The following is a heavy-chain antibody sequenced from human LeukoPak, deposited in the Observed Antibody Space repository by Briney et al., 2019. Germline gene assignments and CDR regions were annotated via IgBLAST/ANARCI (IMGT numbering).Heavy chain of an antibody. D-gene: IGHD3-22*01. CDR2: IKEDGSEK. CDR1: GFTFNRDW. CDR3: AKDQGEMYYYDSSGYFDAFDI. Sequence: QPGGSLRLSCTASGFTFNRDWTAWVRQAPGKGLEWVANIKEDGSEKNYVDSVKGRFTISRDNSKNTLYLQMNSLRAEDTAVYYCAKDQGEMYYYDSSGYFDAFDIWGQGTMVTVSS. J-gene: IGHJ3*02. V-gene: IGHV3-7*01.